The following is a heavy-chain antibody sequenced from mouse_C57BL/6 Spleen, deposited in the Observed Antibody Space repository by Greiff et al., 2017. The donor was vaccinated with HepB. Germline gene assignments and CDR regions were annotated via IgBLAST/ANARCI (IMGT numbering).Heavy chain of an antibody. D-gene: IGHD1-1*01. CDR1: GYTFTSYW. J-gene: IGHJ2*01. Sequence: QVQLQQSGAELVMPGASVKLSCKASGYTFTSYWMHWVKQRPGQGLEWIGEIDPSDSYTNYNQKFKGKSTLTVDKSSSTAYMQLSSLTSEDSAVYYCARRYYGHFDYWGQGTTLTVSS. CDR2: IDPSDSYT. V-gene: IGHV1-69*01. CDR3: ARRYYGHFDY.